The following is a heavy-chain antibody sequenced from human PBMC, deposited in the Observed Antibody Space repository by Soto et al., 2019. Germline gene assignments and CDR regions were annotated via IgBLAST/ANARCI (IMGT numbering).Heavy chain of an antibody. D-gene: IGHD3-10*01. CDR1: GFIFSSYA. CDR2: ISYDGSNK. V-gene: IGHV3-30-3*01. Sequence: GGSLRLSCAASGFIFSSYAMHWVRQAPGKGLEWVAVISYDGSNKYYADSVKGRFTISRDNSKNTLYLQMNSLRAEDTAVYYCARELPYGSGSYYNSPAIPPKNDYWGQGTLVTVSS. CDR3: ARELPYGSGSYYNSPAIPPKNDY. J-gene: IGHJ4*02.